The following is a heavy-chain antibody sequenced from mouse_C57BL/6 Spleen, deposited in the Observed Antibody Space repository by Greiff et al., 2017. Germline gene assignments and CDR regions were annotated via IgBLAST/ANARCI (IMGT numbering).Heavy chain of an antibody. CDR1: GFTFSDYG. D-gene: IGHD2-3*01. V-gene: IGHV5-17*01. CDR2: ISSGSSTI. CDR3: ARWAYGGYYFAY. Sequence: EVKLQESGGGFVKPGGSLKLSCAASGFTFSDYGMHWVRQAPEKGLEWVAYISSGSSTIYYADTVKGRFTISRDNAKNTLFLQMTSLRSEDTAMYYCARWAYGGYYFAYWGQGTLVTVSA. J-gene: IGHJ3*01.